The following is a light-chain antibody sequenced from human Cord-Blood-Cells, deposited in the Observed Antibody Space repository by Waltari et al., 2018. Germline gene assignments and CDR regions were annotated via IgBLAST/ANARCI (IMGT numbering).Light chain of an antibody. CDR1: ALPKQY. V-gene: IGLV3-25*03. J-gene: IGLJ1*01. CDR2: KDS. Sequence: SYELTQPPSVSVSPGQTARITCSGDALPKQYAYWYQQKPGQAPVLVIYKDSERPSGIPERFSGYGSGTTVTLTISGVQAEDEADDYCQAADSSGTYVFGTGTKVTVL. CDR3: QAADSSGTYV.